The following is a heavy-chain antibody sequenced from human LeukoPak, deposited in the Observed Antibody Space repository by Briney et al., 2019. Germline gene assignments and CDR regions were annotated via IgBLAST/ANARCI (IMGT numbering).Heavy chain of an antibody. CDR1: GYIFTDYY. V-gene: IGHV1-2*02. J-gene: IGHJ4*02. Sequence: ASVKVSCKASGYIFTDYYIHWVRQAPGQGLEWMGWINPNSGGTNYAQKFQGRVTMTRDTSISTAYMELSRLRSDDTAVYYCARVARYNLGSYTTPYFDYWGQGTLVTVSS. D-gene: IGHD1-26*01. CDR2: INPNSGGT. CDR3: ARVARYNLGSYTTPYFDY.